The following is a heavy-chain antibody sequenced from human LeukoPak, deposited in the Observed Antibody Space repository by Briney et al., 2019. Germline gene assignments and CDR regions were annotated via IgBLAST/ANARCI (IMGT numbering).Heavy chain of an antibody. D-gene: IGHD5-18*01. V-gene: IGHV4-59*01. CDR3: ARTTEGGYTYDYFYYYYMDV. CDR1: GGSISSYY. J-gene: IGHJ6*03. Sequence: SETLSLTCTVSGGSISSYYWSWIRQPPGKGLEWIGYIYYSGSTNYNPSLKSRVTISVDTSKNQFSLKLSSVTAADTAVYYCARTTEGGYTYDYFYYYYMDVWGKGITVTISS. CDR2: IYYSGST.